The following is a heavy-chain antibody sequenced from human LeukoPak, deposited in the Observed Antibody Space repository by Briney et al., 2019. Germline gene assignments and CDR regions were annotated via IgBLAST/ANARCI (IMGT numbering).Heavy chain of an antibody. J-gene: IGHJ4*02. V-gene: IGHV3-48*03. D-gene: IGHD1-26*01. CDR3: VREGGDWEFDY. CDR2: IRGTDSGV. Sequence: GSLRLSCAASGFIFSNSNMNWVRQAPGKGLEWISFIRGTDSGVFCAESVKGRFTISRDNAKSSLYLQMNSLRVEDTALYYCVREGGDWEFDYWGQGTLVTVSS. CDR1: GFIFSNSN.